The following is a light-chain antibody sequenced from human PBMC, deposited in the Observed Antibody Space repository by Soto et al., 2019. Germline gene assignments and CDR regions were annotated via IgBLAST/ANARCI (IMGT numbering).Light chain of an antibody. J-gene: IGKJ4*01. V-gene: IGKV1-12*01. Sequence: DIQMTQSPSSVSASVGDRVTITCRASQGIRSWVAWYQQKPGKAPNLLIYAASSLQSGVPSRFIGSGSGTGFTLTISSLQPEEFATYYCQQADNFPLTFGGGTKVEIK. CDR1: QGIRSW. CDR2: AAS. CDR3: QQADNFPLT.